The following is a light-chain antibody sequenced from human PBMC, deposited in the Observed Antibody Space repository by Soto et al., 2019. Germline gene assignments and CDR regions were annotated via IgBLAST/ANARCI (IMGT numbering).Light chain of an antibody. CDR2: AAS. J-gene: IGKJ5*01. CDR3: XQXXXXXXT. Sequence: IQLTQSPASLSASLGDRLTITCRASQGISTYLNWYRQKPGKAPELLIYAASTLPTGVPSRFSGSGSSTDFTLTLGRLEPEESSXXXXXQXXXXXXTFGERTRMEIK. V-gene: IGKV1-39*01. CDR1: QGISTY.